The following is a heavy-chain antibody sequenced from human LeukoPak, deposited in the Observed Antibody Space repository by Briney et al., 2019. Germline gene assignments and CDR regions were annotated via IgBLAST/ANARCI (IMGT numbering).Heavy chain of an antibody. CDR2: IIPILGIA. D-gene: IGHD3-10*01. V-gene: IGHV1-69*04. CDR3: ARNALSGGDNWFDP. J-gene: IGHJ5*02. CDR1: GGTFSSYA. Sequence: ASVKVSCKASGGTFSSYAISWVRQAPGQGLEWMGRIIPILGIANYAQKFQGRVTITADKSTSTAYMELSSLRSEDTAVYYCARNALSGGDNWFDPWGQGTLVTVSS.